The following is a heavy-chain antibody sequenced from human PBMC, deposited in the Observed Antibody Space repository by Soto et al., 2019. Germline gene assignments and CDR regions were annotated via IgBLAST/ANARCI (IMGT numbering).Heavy chain of an antibody. J-gene: IGHJ6*02. CDR2: IYYSGST. CDR1: GGSISSYY. Sequence: SDTLSLTCTVSGGSISSYYWSWIRQPPGKGLEWIGYIYYSGSTNYNPSLKSRVTISVDTSKNQFSLKLSSVTAADTAVYYCAGDVDTAMGYYYYGMDVWGQGTTVTVSS. CDR3: AGDVDTAMGYYYYGMDV. D-gene: IGHD5-18*01. V-gene: IGHV4-59*01.